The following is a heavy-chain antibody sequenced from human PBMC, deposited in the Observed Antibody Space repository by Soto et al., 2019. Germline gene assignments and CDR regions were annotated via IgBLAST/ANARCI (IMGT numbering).Heavy chain of an antibody. J-gene: IGHJ4*02. CDR2: INGGNGNK. CDR1: GYTFTSFL. V-gene: IGHV1-3*01. Sequence: ASVKVSCKTSGYTFTSFLMQWVRQAPGQRLEWMGWINGGNGNKKYSQKFHDRVTITRDTSATTVYMELSSLTSEDTAVYFCARDRPCSGGSCYADYWGQGTLVTVSS. CDR3: ARDRPCSGGSCYADY. D-gene: IGHD2-15*01.